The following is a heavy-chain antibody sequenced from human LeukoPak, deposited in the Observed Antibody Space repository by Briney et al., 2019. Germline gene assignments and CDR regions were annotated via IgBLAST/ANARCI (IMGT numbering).Heavy chain of an antibody. Sequence: SVKVSCKASGGTFSSYTISWVRQAPGQGLEWIGRIIPILGIANYAQKFQGRVTITADKSTSTAYMELSSLRSEDTAMYYCARDAILEGTFDYWGQGTLVTVSS. V-gene: IGHV1-69*04. CDR1: GGTFSSYT. CDR2: IIPILGIA. CDR3: ARDAILEGTFDY. J-gene: IGHJ4*02. D-gene: IGHD1-7*01.